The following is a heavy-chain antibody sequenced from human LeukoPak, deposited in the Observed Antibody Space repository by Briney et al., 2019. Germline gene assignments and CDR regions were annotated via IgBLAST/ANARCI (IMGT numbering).Heavy chain of an antibody. CDR1: GGSISSGGYS. D-gene: IGHD1-14*01. J-gene: IGHJ4*02. CDR2: INHSGST. V-gene: IGHV4-34*01. Sequence: SETLSLTCAVSGGSISSGGYSWSWIRQPPGKGLEWIGEINHSGSTNYNPSLKSRVTISVDTSKNQFSLKLSSVTAADTAVYYCANRPGDYWGQGTLVTVSS. CDR3: ANRPGDY.